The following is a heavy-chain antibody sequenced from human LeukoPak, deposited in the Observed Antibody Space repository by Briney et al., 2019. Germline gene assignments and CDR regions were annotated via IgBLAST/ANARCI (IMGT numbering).Heavy chain of an antibody. J-gene: IGHJ4*02. Sequence: GEPLKTSLKGPGYSFTSSLIAWVPQIPGKGLGWGGIIKPGESDTRYSPPCQGQVPFPADKSISTAYLQSSSLKASDTAVYYCARGGSASFESWGQRTLVTPSS. CDR1: GYSFTSSL. CDR3: ARGGSASFES. D-gene: IGHD2-2*01. CDR2: IKPGESDT. V-gene: IGHV5-51*01.